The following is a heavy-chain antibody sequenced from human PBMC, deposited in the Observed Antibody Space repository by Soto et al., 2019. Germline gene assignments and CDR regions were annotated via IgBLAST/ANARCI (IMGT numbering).Heavy chain of an antibody. Sequence: EVQMVESGGGLVQPGGSLRLSCAGSGFTFSTYNMDWVRQAPGKGPEWISYITNTGETIYYADSVRGRFTISRDNAKNALFQQMNSLREEDTVVYYWARDGDRGYDMDVWGQGTTVTVSS. CDR2: ITNTGETI. CDR3: ARDGDRGYDMDV. J-gene: IGHJ6*02. CDR1: GFTFSTYN. V-gene: IGHV3-48*02.